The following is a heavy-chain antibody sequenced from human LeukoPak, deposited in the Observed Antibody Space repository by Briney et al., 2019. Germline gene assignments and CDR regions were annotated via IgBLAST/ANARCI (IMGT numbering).Heavy chain of an antibody. CDR3: ARAHVGETGAFDI. D-gene: IGHD1-26*01. J-gene: IGHJ3*02. Sequence: GGSLRLSCAASGFTFSNYWMHWVRQAPGKGLVWVSRINSDGINTSYADSVKGRFPISRDNAKNSLYLQMNSLRAEDTAVYYCARAHVGETGAFDIWGQGTMVTVSS. CDR2: INSDGINT. CDR1: GFTFSNYW. V-gene: IGHV3-74*01.